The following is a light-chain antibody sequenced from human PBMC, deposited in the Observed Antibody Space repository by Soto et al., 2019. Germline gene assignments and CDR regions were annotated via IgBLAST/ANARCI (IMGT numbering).Light chain of an antibody. Sequence: DIQMTQSPSTLSASVGDRVTITCRASQSISSWLAWYPQKPGKAPKLLIYKASSLESGVPSTFSGSGSGTEFTRTISSLQPDDFATYYCQQYNSYPLTFGGGTKVEIK. V-gene: IGKV1-5*03. J-gene: IGKJ4*01. CDR2: KAS. CDR1: QSISSW. CDR3: QQYNSYPLT.